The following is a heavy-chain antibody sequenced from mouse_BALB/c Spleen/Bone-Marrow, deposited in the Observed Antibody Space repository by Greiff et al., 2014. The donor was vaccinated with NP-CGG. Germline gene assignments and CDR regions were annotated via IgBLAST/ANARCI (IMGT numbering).Heavy chain of an antibody. V-gene: IGHV14-3*02. D-gene: IGHD1-1*01. CDR1: GFNIKDTY. J-gene: IGHJ2*01. CDR2: IDPANGNT. Sequence: EVQLQQSGAELVKPGASVKLSCTASGFNIKDTYMHWVKQRPEQGLEWIGRIDPANGNTKYDPKFQGKATITADTSSNTAYLQYSSLSSEDSAVSAVASYAYGRSYGFAYWGQGTPLTVSA. CDR3: ASYAYGRSYGFAY.